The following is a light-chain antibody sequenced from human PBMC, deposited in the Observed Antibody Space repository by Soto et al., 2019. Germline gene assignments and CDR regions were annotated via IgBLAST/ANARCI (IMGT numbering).Light chain of an antibody. J-gene: IGLJ1*01. CDR2: DVN. V-gene: IGLV2-14*03. Sequence: QSVLTQPASVSGSPGQSIAISCTGTSSDVGGYDYVSWYQQLPGKAPKLMIYDVNNRPSGVSNRFSGSKSGNTASLTISGLQAEDEADYYCSSYTSSSTHVLGTGTKLTVL. CDR1: SSDVGGYDY. CDR3: SSYTSSSTHV.